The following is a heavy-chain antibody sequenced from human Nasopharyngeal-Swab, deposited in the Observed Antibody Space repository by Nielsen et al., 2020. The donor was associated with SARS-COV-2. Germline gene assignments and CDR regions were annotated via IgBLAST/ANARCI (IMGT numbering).Heavy chain of an antibody. CDR1: GFTFSDSA. D-gene: IGHD2-15*01. CDR3: TRCGGGCYSGRDY. J-gene: IGHJ4*02. Sequence: GESLKISCAASGFTFSDSAIHWVSQAYGEGLEWVARIRSKGNNYATAYSASVKGRFIIFRDDPTNTAYLQMNSLKTEDTAMYYCTRCGGGCYSGRDYWGQGTLVTVSS. CDR2: IRSKGNNYAT. V-gene: IGHV3-73*01.